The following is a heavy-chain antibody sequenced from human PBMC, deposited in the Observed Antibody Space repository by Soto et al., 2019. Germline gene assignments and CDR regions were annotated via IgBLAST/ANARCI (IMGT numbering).Heavy chain of an antibody. Sequence: GGSLRLSCAASGFTFSSYDMHWVRQATGKGLEWVASIGTAGDTYYPGSVKSRFTISRENAKNSLYLQMNSLRAGDTAVYYCARGYCSSTSCHGGYYMVVWGKGTTVTVSS. CDR3: ARGYCSSTSCHGGYYMVV. CDR1: GFTFSSYD. CDR2: IGTAGDT. D-gene: IGHD2-2*01. J-gene: IGHJ6*03. V-gene: IGHV3-13*01.